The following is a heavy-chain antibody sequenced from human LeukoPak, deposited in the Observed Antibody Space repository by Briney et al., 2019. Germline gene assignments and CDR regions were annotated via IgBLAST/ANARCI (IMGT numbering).Heavy chain of an antibody. Sequence: GGSLRLSCAASGFTFSNAWMSWVRQAPGKGLEWVGRIKSKTDGGTPDYAAPVKGRFTISRDDSKITLYLQMNSLKTEDTAVYYCTTDSGSYDYYFDYWGQGTLVTVSS. D-gene: IGHD1-26*01. V-gene: IGHV3-15*01. CDR1: GFTFSNAW. J-gene: IGHJ4*02. CDR3: TTDSGSYDYYFDY. CDR2: IKSKTDGGTP.